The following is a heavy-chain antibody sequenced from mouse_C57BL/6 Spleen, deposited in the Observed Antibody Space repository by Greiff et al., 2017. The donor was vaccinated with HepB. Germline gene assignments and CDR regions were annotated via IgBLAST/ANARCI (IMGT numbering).Heavy chain of an antibody. Sequence: VQLQQPGAELVMPGASVKLSCKASGYTFTSYWMHWVKQRPGQGLEWIGEIDPSDSYTNYNQKFKGKSTLTVDKSSSTAYMQLSSLTSEDSAVYYCARRLMGGYAMDDWGQGTSVTVSS. CDR3: ARRLMGGYAMDD. D-gene: IGHD2-3*01. J-gene: IGHJ4*01. V-gene: IGHV1-69*01. CDR1: GYTFTSYW. CDR2: IDPSDSYT.